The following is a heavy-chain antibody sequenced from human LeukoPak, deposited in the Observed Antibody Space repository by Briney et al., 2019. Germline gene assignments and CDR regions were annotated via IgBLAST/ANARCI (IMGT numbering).Heavy chain of an antibody. CDR1: GGSISSYY. CDR2: IYTSGRT. Sequence: SETLSLTCTVSGGSISSYYWSWIRQPAGQGLEWIGRIYTSGRTNYNPSLKSRVTMSVDTSKNQFSLKLSSVTAADTAVYYCARDRTTVYWYFDLWGRGALVTVSS. J-gene: IGHJ2*01. V-gene: IGHV4-4*07. CDR3: ARDRTTVYWYFDL. D-gene: IGHD4-17*01.